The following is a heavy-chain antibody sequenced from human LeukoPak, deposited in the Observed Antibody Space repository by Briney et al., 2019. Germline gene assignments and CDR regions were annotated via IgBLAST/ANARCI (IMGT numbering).Heavy chain of an antibody. Sequence: PGGSLRLSCAASGFTFSSYTMNWVRQAPGKGLEWVSSITSSSSYIYYADSVKGRFTISRDNAKNSLSLQMNSLRAEDTAVYYCARDNPTLGDYGVHFWDYWGQGTLVTVSS. CDR1: GFTFSSYT. V-gene: IGHV3-21*01. J-gene: IGHJ4*02. CDR3: ARDNPTLGDYGVHFWDY. CDR2: ITSSSSYI. D-gene: IGHD3-3*02.